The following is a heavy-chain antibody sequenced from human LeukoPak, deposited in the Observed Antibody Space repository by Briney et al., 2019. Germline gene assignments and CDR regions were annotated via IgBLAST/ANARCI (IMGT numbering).Heavy chain of an antibody. CDR3: VRDADTSRGRDP. V-gene: IGHV1-18*01. D-gene: IGHD1-26*01. J-gene: IGHJ5*02. CDR1: GYTFIKYG. CDR2: ISVVDGDV. Sequence: ASVKVSCKASGYTFIKYGISWVRRAPGRGLEWMGWISVVDGDVDYAEDLQTRVTLTAERYTNTVYMELRSLRPDDTAEYYYVRDADTSRGRDPWGQGTLVKVSS.